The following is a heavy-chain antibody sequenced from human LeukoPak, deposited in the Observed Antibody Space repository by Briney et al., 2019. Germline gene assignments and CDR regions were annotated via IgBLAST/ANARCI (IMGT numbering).Heavy chain of an antibody. CDR2: INAGNGNT. CDR1: GYTCTSYA. D-gene: IGHD3-22*01. Sequence: GASVKVSCKASGYTCTSYAMHWVRQAPGQRLEWMGWINAGNGNTKYSQKFQGRVTITRDTSASTAYMELSSLRSEDTAVYYCARTPPVYYDSSGYYVPRGNWFDPWGQGTLVTVSS. CDR3: ARTPPVYYDSSGYYVPRGNWFDP. J-gene: IGHJ5*02. V-gene: IGHV1-3*01.